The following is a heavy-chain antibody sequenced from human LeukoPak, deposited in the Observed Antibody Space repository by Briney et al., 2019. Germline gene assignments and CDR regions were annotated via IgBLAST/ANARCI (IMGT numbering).Heavy chain of an antibody. J-gene: IGHJ6*03. CDR3: ARADHEYCSSTSCYYYYYYYMDV. D-gene: IGHD2-2*01. CDR2: INPNSGGT. Sequence: ASVKVSCKASGYTFTGYYMHWVRQAPGQGLEWMGRINPNSGGTNYAQKFQGGVTMTRDTSISTAYMELSRLRSDDTAVYYCARADHEYCSSTSCYYYYYYYMDVWGKGTTVTVSS. CDR1: GYTFTGYY. V-gene: IGHV1-2*06.